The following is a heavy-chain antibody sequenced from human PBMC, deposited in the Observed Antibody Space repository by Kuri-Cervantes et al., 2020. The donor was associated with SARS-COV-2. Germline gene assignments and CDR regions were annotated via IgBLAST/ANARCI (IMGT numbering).Heavy chain of an antibody. D-gene: IGHD3-10*01. J-gene: IGHJ4*02. Sequence: GESLKISCAASGFTFTTYAMTWVRQAPGKGLEWVSDITGSGGATRYADSVKGRFTISRDNAKNTVYLQMNNLEVEDTAVYFCATGFTSVWFRPLAYWGQGTLVTVSS. CDR1: GFTFTTYA. V-gene: IGHV3-23*01. CDR3: ATGFTSVWFRPLAY. CDR2: ITGSGGAT.